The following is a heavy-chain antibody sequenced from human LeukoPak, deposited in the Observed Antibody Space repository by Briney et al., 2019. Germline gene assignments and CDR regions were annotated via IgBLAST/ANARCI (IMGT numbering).Heavy chain of an antibody. D-gene: IGHD1-1*01. Sequence: GGSLRPSCAASGFTFSSFWMSWVRQAPGKGPEWVANIKEDGSATYYVDSVKGRFTISRDNAKKSLYLQMNSLRAEGTAVYYCARDSPGYLAYDSWGQGTLVTVSS. CDR2: IKEDGSAT. J-gene: IGHJ4*02. V-gene: IGHV3-7*04. CDR3: ARDSPGYLAYDS. CDR1: GFTFSSFW.